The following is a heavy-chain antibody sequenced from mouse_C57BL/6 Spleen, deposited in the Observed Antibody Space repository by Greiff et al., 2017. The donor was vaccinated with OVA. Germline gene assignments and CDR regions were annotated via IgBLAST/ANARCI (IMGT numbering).Heavy chain of an antibody. CDR1: GFSLTSYA. CDR3: ARNPYDYDEVYYFDY. CDR2: IWPGGGT. Sequence: QVQLKQSGPGLVAPSQSLSITCTVSGFSLTSYAISWVRQPPGKGLEWLGVIWPGGGTNYNSALKSRLSISKDNSKSQVFLKMNSLQTDDTARYYCARNPYDYDEVYYFDYWGQGTTLTVSS. J-gene: IGHJ2*01. D-gene: IGHD2-4*01. V-gene: IGHV2-9-1*01.